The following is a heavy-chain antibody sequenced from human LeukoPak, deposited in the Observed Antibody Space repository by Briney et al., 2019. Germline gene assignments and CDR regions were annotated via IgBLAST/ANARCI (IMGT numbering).Heavy chain of an antibody. Sequence: GGSLRLSCAASGFIFSSYAMSWVRQAPGKGPEWVSAISGSGGSTYYADSVKGRFTISRDNSKNTLYLQMNSLRVEDTAVYYCAIISGDLDYWGQGTLVTVSS. V-gene: IGHV3-23*01. CDR2: ISGSGGST. D-gene: IGHD4-17*01. CDR1: GFIFSSYA. J-gene: IGHJ4*02. CDR3: AIISGDLDY.